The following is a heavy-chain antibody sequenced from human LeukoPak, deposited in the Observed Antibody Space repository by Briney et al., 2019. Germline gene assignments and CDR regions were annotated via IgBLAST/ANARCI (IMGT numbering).Heavy chain of an antibody. V-gene: IGHV1-18*04. CDR3: ARAPLLWFGELLSVGTHGDY. Sequence: GASVKVSCKASGYTFTSYGISWVRQAPGQGPEWMGWISAYNGNTNYAQKLQGRVTMTTDTSTSTAYMELRSLRSDDTAVYYCARAPLLWFGELLSVGTHGDYWGQGTLVTVSS. J-gene: IGHJ4*02. CDR1: GYTFTSYG. CDR2: ISAYNGNT. D-gene: IGHD3-10*01.